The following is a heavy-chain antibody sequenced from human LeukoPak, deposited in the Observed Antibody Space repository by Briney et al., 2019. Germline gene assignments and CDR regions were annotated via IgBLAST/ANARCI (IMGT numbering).Heavy chain of an antibody. J-gene: IGHJ4*02. CDR1: GFTFSSYW. Sequence: GGSLRLSCAASGFTFSSYWMSWVRQAPGKGLEWVANIKQDGSEKYYVDSVKGRFTISRDNAKNSLYLQMNSLRAEDTAVYYCARDHWAARGGNSSSWSHWGQGTLVTVSS. V-gene: IGHV3-7*01. CDR3: ARDHWAARGGNSSSWSH. D-gene: IGHD6-13*01. CDR2: IKQDGSEK.